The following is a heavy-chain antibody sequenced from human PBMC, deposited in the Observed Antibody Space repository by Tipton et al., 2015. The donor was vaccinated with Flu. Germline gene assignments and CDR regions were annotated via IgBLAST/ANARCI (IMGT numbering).Heavy chain of an antibody. CDR1: GGSFSGYY. CDR3: ARGHGSTDTYLDS. Sequence: TLSLTCAVYGGSFSGYYWSWIRQPPGQGLEWIGEISHGGTTNYNPSLKSRVTLSVDTSKNQFSLKFTSVTAADTALYYCARGHGSTDTYLDSWGQQTVVTVSS. D-gene: IGHD5-24*01. J-gene: IGHJ4*01. V-gene: IGHV4-34*01. CDR2: ISHGGTT.